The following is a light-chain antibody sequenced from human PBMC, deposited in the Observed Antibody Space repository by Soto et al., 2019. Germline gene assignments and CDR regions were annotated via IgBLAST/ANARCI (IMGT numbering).Light chain of an antibody. CDR1: QRISND. CDR3: QQYSSLPGT. CDR2: DAS. J-gene: IGKJ1*01. Sequence: DIHLTQSPSTLSASVGDRVTISCRASQRISNDLAWYQQKPGKAPELLICDASTLETGVPSRFSGSASGTEFTLTISRLQPGDFATYFSQQYSSLPGTFGQGTKVEVK. V-gene: IGKV1-5*01.